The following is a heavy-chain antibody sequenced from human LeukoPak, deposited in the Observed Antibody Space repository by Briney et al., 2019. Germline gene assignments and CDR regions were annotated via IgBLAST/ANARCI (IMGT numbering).Heavy chain of an antibody. V-gene: IGHV6-1*01. CDR2: TYYRSKWFI. CDR3: AREAASTFDY. J-gene: IGHJ4*02. CDR1: GDSVSTNSAA. D-gene: IGHD5/OR15-5a*01. Sequence: SQTLSLTCAISGDSVSTNSAAWNWIRQSPSRGLEWLGRTYYRSKWFIDYAVSVRSRITINPDTSKNQFSLQLDSVTPEDTAVYYCAREAASTFDYWGQGTLVTVSS.